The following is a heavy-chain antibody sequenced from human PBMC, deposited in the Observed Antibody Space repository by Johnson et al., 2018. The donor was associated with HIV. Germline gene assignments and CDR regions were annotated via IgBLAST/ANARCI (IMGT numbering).Heavy chain of an antibody. V-gene: IGHV3-11*04. CDR3: GRLADYYDSIAVLNAFDI. D-gene: IGHD3-22*01. CDR2: ISSSGSTI. CDR1: GFTVSSNY. J-gene: IGHJ3*02. Sequence: QEKLVESGGGLVQPGGSLRLSCAASGFTVSSNYMSWIRQAPGQGLEWVSYISSSGSTIYHADSVKGRFTISRDNAKNSLYLQMNSLRAEDTAVYYCGRLADYYDSIAVLNAFDIWGQGTMVTVSS.